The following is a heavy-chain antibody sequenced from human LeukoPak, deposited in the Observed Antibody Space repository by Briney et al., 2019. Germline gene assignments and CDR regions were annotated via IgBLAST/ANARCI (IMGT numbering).Heavy chain of an antibody. Sequence: PGGSLTLSCAASGFTFYTFWLSWVRQAPGRGLEWVADIKADGSKTYYVDSLKGRFTISRDNAKNSLYLQMDSLRAEDTAVYYCARDSSLYCNDGRCHWGFDLWGPGTVVTVSS. CDR3: ARDSSLYCNDGRCHWGFDL. J-gene: IGHJ3*01. V-gene: IGHV3-7*01. CDR1: GFTFYTFW. D-gene: IGHD2-15*01. CDR2: IKADGSKT.